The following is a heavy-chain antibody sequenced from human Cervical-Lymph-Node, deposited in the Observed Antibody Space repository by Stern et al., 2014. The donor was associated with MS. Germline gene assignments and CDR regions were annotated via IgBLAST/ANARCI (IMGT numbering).Heavy chain of an antibody. J-gene: IGHJ2*01. CDR2: INHSGEHP. CDR3: VKSLVTYGDNYFFDV. V-gene: IGHV3-23*01. CDR1: GFMFDNYA. Sequence: EVQLLESGGGFVKPGGSLRLSCAASGFMFDNYAMSWVRQSPEKGLEWISGINHSGEHPYYVDSGQGRFTISRDNYGNTLFLQMDSLRVDDTAVYYCVKSLVTYGDNYFFDVWGRGTLVTVSS. D-gene: IGHD4-17*01.